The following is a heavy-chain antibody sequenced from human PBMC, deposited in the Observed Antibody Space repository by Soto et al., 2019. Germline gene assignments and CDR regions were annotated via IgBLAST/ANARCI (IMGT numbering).Heavy chain of an antibody. CDR1: GYGFTSFW. V-gene: IGHV5-51*01. D-gene: IGHD6-19*01. J-gene: IGHJ4*02. CDR2: IYPRDSDT. Sequence: GESLKISCKASGYGFTSFWLAWVRQMPGKGLEWMGSIYPRDSDTRYSPSFQGQVTVSADRSTNTAYLQLTSLKASDTAIYYCARQHPLDSFVWYDWGQGTLVTVSS. CDR3: ARQHPLDSFVWYD.